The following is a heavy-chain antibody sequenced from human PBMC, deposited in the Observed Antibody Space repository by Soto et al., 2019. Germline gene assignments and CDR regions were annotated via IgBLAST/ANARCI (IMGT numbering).Heavy chain of an antibody. Sequence: PGGSLRLSCAASGFTFSSYSMNWVRQAPGKGLEWVSYISSSSSTIYYADSVKGRFTISRDNAKNSLYLQMNSLRDEDTAVYYCARGPRGGWYYYYGMDVWGQGTTVTVSS. CDR2: ISSSSSTI. CDR1: GFTFSSYS. V-gene: IGHV3-48*02. D-gene: IGHD6-19*01. CDR3: ARGPRGGWYYYYGMDV. J-gene: IGHJ6*02.